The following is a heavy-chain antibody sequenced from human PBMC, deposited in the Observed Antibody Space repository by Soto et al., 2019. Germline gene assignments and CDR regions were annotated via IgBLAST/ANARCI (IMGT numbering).Heavy chain of an antibody. CDR1: GGSISSYY. Sequence: PSETLSLTCTVSGGSISSYYWSWIRQPPGKGLEWIGYIYYSGSTNYNPSLKSRVTISVDTSKNQFSLKLSSVTAADTAVYYCARGVGPWYYDRSGYSVRAFDIWGQGTMVTVSS. V-gene: IGHV4-59*01. D-gene: IGHD3-22*01. CDR2: IYYSGST. J-gene: IGHJ3*02. CDR3: ARGVGPWYYDRSGYSVRAFDI.